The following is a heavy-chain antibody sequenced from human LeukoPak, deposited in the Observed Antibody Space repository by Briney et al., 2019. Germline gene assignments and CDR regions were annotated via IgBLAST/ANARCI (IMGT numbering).Heavy chain of an antibody. CDR3: TKVRLLGALDDAFDV. J-gene: IGHJ3*01. D-gene: IGHD7-27*01. Sequence: GGSLRLSCAASGFPFGSYAMHWVRQAPGKGLEWVAFIRHDGSNKYHSNSVQGRFTISRDNSRNTLYLQLNSLRPEDTAVYYCTKVRLLGALDDAFDVWGQGTMVTVSS. CDR1: GFPFGSYA. V-gene: IGHV3-30*02. CDR2: IRHDGSNK.